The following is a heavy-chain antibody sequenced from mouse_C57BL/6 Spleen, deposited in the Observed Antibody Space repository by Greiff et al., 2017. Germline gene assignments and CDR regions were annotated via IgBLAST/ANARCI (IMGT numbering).Heavy chain of an antibody. CDR3: ALLRDWYFDG. D-gene: IGHD1-1*01. CDR2: IDPSDSYT. J-gene: IGHJ1*03. V-gene: IGHV1-69*01. CDR1: GYTFTSYW. Sequence: QVQLQQPGAELVMPGASVKLSCKASGYTFTSYWMHWVKQRPGQGLEWIGEIDPSDSYTNYNQKFKGKSTLTVDKSSSTAYMQLSSLTSEDSAVYYCALLRDWYFDGWGTGTTVTVSS.